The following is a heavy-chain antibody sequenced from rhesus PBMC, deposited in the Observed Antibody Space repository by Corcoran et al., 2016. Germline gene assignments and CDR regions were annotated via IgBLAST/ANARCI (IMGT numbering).Heavy chain of an antibody. CDR1: GFTFSSYG. CDR3: AKDSRVAAAGTGGGFDY. CDR2: ISNGGGST. V-gene: IGHV3S5*01. D-gene: IGHD6-25*01. Sequence: EVQLVESGGGLVQPGGSLRLSCAASGFTFSSYGISWVRQAPGKGLDWVSYISNGGGSTYYADSVKGRFTISRDNSKNTLSLQMNSLRAEDTAVYYCAKDSRVAAAGTGGGFDYWGQGVLVTVSS. J-gene: IGHJ4*01.